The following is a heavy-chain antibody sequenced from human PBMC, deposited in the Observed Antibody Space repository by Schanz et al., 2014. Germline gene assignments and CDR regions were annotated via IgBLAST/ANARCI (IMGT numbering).Heavy chain of an antibody. J-gene: IGHJ5*02. CDR3: EKGHGYSGLS. CDR1: GYTFPSYG. D-gene: IGHD5-12*01. Sequence: QEQLVQSGAEVKKPGASVKVSCKASGYTFPSYGISWVRQAPGQGLEWMGWINPNTGGTNFAQKFQGRVTMTRDTSITTAYMDLSGLTSDDTAVYAREKGHGYSGLSWGQGTLLAVSS. V-gene: IGHV1-2*02. CDR2: INPNTGGT.